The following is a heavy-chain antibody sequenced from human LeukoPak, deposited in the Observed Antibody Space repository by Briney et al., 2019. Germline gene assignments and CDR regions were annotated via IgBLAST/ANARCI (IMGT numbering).Heavy chain of an antibody. V-gene: IGHV4-59*01. J-gene: IGHJ5*02. Sequence: SETLSLTCTVSGGSLSSYYWSWIRQPPGKGLEWIGYIYYSGSTNYNPSLKSRVTISVDTSKNQFSLKLSSVTAADTAVYYCARDLGPGNWFDPWGQGTLVTVSS. D-gene: IGHD1-1*01. CDR3: ARDLGPGNWFDP. CDR1: GGSLSSYY. CDR2: IYYSGST.